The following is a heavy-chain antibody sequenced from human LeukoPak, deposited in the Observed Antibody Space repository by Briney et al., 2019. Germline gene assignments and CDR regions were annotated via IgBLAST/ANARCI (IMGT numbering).Heavy chain of an antibody. CDR3: ARDGDYGDYVFDFDY. V-gene: IGHV3-48*03. D-gene: IGHD4-17*01. CDR1: GLTFSRYE. J-gene: IGHJ4*02. CDR2: ISSSGSTI. Sequence: PGGSLRLSCAASGLTFSRYEMNWVRQAPGKGLEWVSYISSSGSTIYYADSVKGRFTISRDNAKNSMYLQMNSLRAEDTAVYYCARDGDYGDYVFDFDYWGQGTLVTVSS.